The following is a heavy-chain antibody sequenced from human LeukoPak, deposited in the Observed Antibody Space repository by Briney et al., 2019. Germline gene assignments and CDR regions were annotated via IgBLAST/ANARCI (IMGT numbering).Heavy chain of an antibody. CDR3: ASENYDILTGYRH. J-gene: IGHJ4*02. CDR2: INSDGSST. CDR1: GFTFSSYW. Sequence: PGGSLRLSCAASGFTFSSYWMHWVRQAPGKGLVWVSRINSDGSSTSYADSVKGRFTISRDYAKNTLYLQMNSLRADDTAVYYCASENYDILTGYRHWGQGTLVTVSS. V-gene: IGHV3-74*01. D-gene: IGHD3-9*01.